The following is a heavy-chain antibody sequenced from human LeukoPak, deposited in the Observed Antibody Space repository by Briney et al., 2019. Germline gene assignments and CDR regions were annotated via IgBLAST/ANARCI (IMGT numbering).Heavy chain of an antibody. CDR2: IIPIFGIA. J-gene: IGHJ4*02. Sequence: GASVKVSCKASGGTFSSYAISWVRQAPGQGLEWMGRIIPIFGIANYAQKFQGRVTITADKSTSTAYMELSSLRSEDTAVYYCAREREGWYSGSTIPLYDYWGQGTLVTVSS. CDR1: GGTFSSYA. CDR3: AREREGWYSGSTIPLYDY. D-gene: IGHD1-26*01. V-gene: IGHV1-69*04.